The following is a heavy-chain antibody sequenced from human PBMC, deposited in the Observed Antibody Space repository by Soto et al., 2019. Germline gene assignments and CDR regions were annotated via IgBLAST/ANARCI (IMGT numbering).Heavy chain of an antibody. CDR3: ARTLSTYYDFWSGPDAFDI. Sequence: ASVKVSCKASGYTFTSYGISWVRQAPGQGLEWMGWISAYNGNTNYAQKLQGRVTMTTDTSTSTAYMELRSLRSDDTAVYYCARTLSTYYDFWSGPDAFDIWGQGTMVTVS. CDR1: GYTFTSYG. V-gene: IGHV1-18*01. D-gene: IGHD3-3*01. J-gene: IGHJ3*02. CDR2: ISAYNGNT.